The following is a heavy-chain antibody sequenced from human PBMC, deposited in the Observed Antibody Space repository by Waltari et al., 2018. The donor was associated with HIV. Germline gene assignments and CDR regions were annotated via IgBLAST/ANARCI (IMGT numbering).Heavy chain of an antibody. V-gene: IGHV3-48*02. D-gene: IGHD2-15*01. CDR3: VRDWAGGDY. J-gene: IGHJ4*02. CDR1: GFTFRSYS. CDR2: ISSSSSTM. Sequence: EVQLVESGGGLVQPGGSLRLSCVASGFTFRSYSMNWVRQAPTKGLEWVSYISSSSSTMYYADSVKGRFTISRDNAKNSLYLQMNSLRDDDTAVYYCVRDWAGGDYWGQGTLVTVSS.